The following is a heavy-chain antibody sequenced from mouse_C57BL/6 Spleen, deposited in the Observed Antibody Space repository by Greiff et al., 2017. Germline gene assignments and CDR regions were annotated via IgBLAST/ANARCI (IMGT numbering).Heavy chain of an antibody. CDR3: ATSYDCGVAWFAY. J-gene: IGHJ3*01. Sequence: VQLQQPGAELVKPGASVKVSCKASGYTFTSYWMHWVKQRPGQGLEWIGRIHPSDSDTNYNQKFKGKATLTVDKSSSTAYMQLSSPTSEDSAVYYCATSYDCGVAWFAYWGKGTLVTVSA. CDR1: GYTFTSYW. CDR2: IHPSDSDT. D-gene: IGHD2-4*01. V-gene: IGHV1-74*01.